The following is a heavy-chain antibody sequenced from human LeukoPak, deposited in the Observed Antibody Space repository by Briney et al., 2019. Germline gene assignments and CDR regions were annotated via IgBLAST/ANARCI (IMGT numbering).Heavy chain of an antibody. CDR1: GFTFSNYW. D-gene: IGHD5-18*01. J-gene: IGHJ4*02. V-gene: IGHV3-74*01. CDR2: LNPYGSTT. CDR3: GRGLPGNSYGFDY. Sequence: GGSLRLSCGASGFTFSNYWMHWVRQAPGKGLMWVARLNPYGSTTNYADSVRGRFTISRDNAKDTVYLQMNSLKADDTAVYYCGRGLPGNSYGFDYWGQGTLVTVSS.